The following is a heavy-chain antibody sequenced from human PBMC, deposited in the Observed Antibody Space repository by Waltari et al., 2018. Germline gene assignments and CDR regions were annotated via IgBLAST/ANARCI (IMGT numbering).Heavy chain of an antibody. CDR3: ARDLSWGAFDI. CDR2: IWYDGSNK. CDR1: GFTFSSYC. Sequence: QVQLVESGGGVVQPGRSLRLSCAAPGFTFSSYCMPWVRQAPGKGLEWVAVIWYDGSNKYYADSVKGRFTISRDNSKNTLYLQMNSLRAEDTAVYYCARDLSWGAFDIWGQGTMVTVSS. V-gene: IGHV3-33*01. J-gene: IGHJ3*02. D-gene: IGHD3-16*01.